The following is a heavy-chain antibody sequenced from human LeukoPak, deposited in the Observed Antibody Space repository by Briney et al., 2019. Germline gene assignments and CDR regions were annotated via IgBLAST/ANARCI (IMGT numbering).Heavy chain of an antibody. Sequence: ASVKVSCKASGYTFTGYYMHWVRQAPGQGLEWMGWINPNSGGTNYAQKFQGRVTMTTDTSTSTAYMELRSLRSDDTAVYYCARDRYGYSGYDSYNWFDPWGQGTLVTVSS. CDR1: GYTFTGYY. CDR3: ARDRYGYSGYDSYNWFDP. J-gene: IGHJ5*02. V-gene: IGHV1-2*02. D-gene: IGHD5-12*01. CDR2: INPNSGGT.